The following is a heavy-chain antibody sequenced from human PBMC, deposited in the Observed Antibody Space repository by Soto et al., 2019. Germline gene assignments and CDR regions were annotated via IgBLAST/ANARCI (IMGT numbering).Heavy chain of an antibody. CDR1: GFTFSSYW. CDR3: ARWGFIRHAIVVVVAATKAFDY. D-gene: IGHD2-15*01. CDR2: IKQDGSEK. Sequence: GGSLRLSCAASGFTFSSYWMSWVRQAPGKGLEWVANIKQDGSEKYYVDSVKGRFTISRGNAKNSLYLQMNSLRAEDTAVYYCARWGFIRHAIVVVVAATKAFDYWGQGTLVTVSS. J-gene: IGHJ4*02. V-gene: IGHV3-7*01.